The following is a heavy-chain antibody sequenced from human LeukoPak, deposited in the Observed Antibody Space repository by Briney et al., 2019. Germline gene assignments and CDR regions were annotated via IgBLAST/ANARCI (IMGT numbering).Heavy chain of an antibody. CDR1: GFTFSTYT. J-gene: IGHJ4*02. CDR2: ITTSSSYI. V-gene: IGHV3-21*01. D-gene: IGHD2-21*02. CDR3: AKDGCGGDCYSVFDY. Sequence: GGSLRLSCAASGFTFSTYTMNWVRQAQGKGLEWVSSITTSSSYIYYADSVKGRFTISRDNAKNSLYLQMNSLRAEDTAVYYCAKDGCGGDCYSVFDYWGLGTLVTVSS.